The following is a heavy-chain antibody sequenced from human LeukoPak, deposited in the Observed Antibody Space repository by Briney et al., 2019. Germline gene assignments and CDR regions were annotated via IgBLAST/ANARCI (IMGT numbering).Heavy chain of an antibody. J-gene: IGHJ4*02. V-gene: IGHV1-8*03. Sequence: ASVKVSCKASGYTFTSYDINWVRQATGQGLEWKGWMNPNSGNTGYAQKFQGRVTITTNTSISTAYMELSSLRSEDTAVYYCARYSGSYYYFDYWGQGTLVTVSS. CDR1: GYTFTSYD. D-gene: IGHD1-26*01. CDR2: MNPNSGNT. CDR3: ARYSGSYYYFDY.